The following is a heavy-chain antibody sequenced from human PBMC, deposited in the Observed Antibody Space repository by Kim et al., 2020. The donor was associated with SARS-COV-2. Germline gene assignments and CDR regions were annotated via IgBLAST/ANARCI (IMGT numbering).Heavy chain of an antibody. CDR2: IYYSGST. V-gene: IGHV4-39*01. CDR1: GGSISSSSYY. D-gene: IGHD1-26*01. J-gene: IGHJ4*01. CDR3: ARGWGVLGAYYFDY. Sequence: SETLSLTCTVSGGSISSSSYYWGWIRQPPGKGLEWIGSIYYSGSTYYNPSLKSRVTISVDTSKNQFSLKLSSVTAADTAVYYCARGWGVLGAYYFDYWG.